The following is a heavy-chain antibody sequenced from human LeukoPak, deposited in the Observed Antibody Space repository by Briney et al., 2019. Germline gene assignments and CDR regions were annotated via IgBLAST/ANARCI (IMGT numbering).Heavy chain of an antibody. V-gene: IGHV4-38-2*02. CDR2: FYHGGST. D-gene: IGHD5-12*01. Sequence: SETQSLTCTVSGYSISSGYYWGWIRQPPGKGLEWIGNFYHGGSTYYNPSLKSRVTMSGDTSKNQFSLNLSSVTAADTAVYYCARDAGGYEDYWGQGTLVTVSS. CDR3: ARDAGGYEDY. CDR1: GYSISSGYY. J-gene: IGHJ4*02.